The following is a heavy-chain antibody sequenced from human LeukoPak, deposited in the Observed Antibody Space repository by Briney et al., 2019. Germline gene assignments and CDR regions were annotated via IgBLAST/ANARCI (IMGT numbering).Heavy chain of an antibody. D-gene: IGHD3-10*01. Sequence: PGGSPRLSCAASGFTFSSYATHWVRQAPGKGLEWVAVISYDGSNKYYADSVKGRFTISRDNSKNTLYLQMNSLRAEDTAVYYCAKVEVGPYGLYYFDYWGQGTLVTVSS. J-gene: IGHJ4*02. CDR3: AKVEVGPYGLYYFDY. V-gene: IGHV3-30-3*01. CDR1: GFTFSSYA. CDR2: ISYDGSNK.